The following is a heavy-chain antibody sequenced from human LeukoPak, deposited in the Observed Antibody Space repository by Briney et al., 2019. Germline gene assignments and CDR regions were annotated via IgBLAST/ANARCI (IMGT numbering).Heavy chain of an antibody. Sequence: ASVKVSCKASGGTFSSYAFSWVRQAPGQGLEWMGGIIPIFGTANYAQKFQGRVTITADESTSTAYMELSSLRSEDTAVYYCARDGCGTNCYKPKFWAQNWFDSWGQGTLVTVSS. CDR2: IIPIFGTA. D-gene: IGHD2-2*02. V-gene: IGHV1-69*13. J-gene: IGHJ5*01. CDR1: GGTFSSYA. CDR3: ARDGCGTNCYKPKFWAQNWFDS.